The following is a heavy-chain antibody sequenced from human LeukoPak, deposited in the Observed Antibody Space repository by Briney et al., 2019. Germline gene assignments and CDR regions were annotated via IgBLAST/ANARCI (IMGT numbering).Heavy chain of an antibody. Sequence: ASVKVSCKASGSTFTSYGISWVRRAPGQGLEWLGWISAYNGNTNYAQNLQGRVTMTTDTSTSTPHMELRGLRSDDTAVYYCARDASSGYPYYYGMDVWGQGTTVTVSS. CDR2: ISAYNGNT. V-gene: IGHV1-18*01. CDR1: GSTFTSYG. CDR3: ARDASSGYPYYYGMDV. J-gene: IGHJ6*02. D-gene: IGHD3-22*01.